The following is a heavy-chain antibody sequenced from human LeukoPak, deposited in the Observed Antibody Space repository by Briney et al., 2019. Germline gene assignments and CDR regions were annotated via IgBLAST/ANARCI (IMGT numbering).Heavy chain of an antibody. Sequence: PGGSLRLPCAASGFTFSGSAMHWVRQASGKGLEWVGRIRSKANSYATAYAASVKGRFTISRDDSKNTAYLQMNSLKTEDTAVYYCTTYSYYYDSSGYYIDAFDIWGQGTMVTVSS. CDR1: GFTFSGSA. CDR2: IRSKANSYAT. CDR3: TTYSYYYDSSGYYIDAFDI. J-gene: IGHJ3*02. D-gene: IGHD3-22*01. V-gene: IGHV3-73*01.